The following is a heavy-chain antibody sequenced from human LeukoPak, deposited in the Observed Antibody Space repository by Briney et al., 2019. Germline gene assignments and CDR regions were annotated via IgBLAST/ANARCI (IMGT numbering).Heavy chain of an antibody. D-gene: IGHD3-22*01. CDR1: GYTFSTYG. V-gene: IGHV1-18*01. CDR3: ARDFLSYDGTENHYDDTFDI. CDR2: TSGFRGNT. J-gene: IGHJ3*02. Sequence: ASVKVSCKASGYTFSTYGLSWVRQAPGQGLEWMGWTSGFRGNTNYAQKFQGRVTMTTDTSTTTAYMELRSLSSDDTAVYFCARDFLSYDGTENHYDDTFDIWGQGTMVTVSS.